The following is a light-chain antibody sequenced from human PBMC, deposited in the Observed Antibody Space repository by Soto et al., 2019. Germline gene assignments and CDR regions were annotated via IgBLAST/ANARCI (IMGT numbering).Light chain of an antibody. CDR1: SSNIGAGYD. CDR3: QSYDSSLSGWV. J-gene: IGLJ3*02. CDR2: GNS. V-gene: IGLV1-40*01. Sequence: QSVLTQPPSVSGAPGQRVTISCTGSSSNIGAGYDVHWYQQLPGTAPKLLIYGNSNRPSGVPDRFSGSKSGTSAPLAITGLQAEDEADYYCQSYDSSLSGWVFGGGTKVPS.